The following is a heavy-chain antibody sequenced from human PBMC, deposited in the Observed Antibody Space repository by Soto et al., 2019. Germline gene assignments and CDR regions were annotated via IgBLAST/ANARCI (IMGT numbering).Heavy chain of an antibody. Sequence: QVQLQGSGPGLVKPSETLSLACTVSGVSVTSDSYYWSWIRQPPGKGLEWIGYIHSSGSTDYNPSLKSRVTIAVDTSRNRFSLKLSSVTAADTAVYYCARQQYHHDSGGYYIEYFPHWGQGTLVTVSS. D-gene: IGHD3-22*01. J-gene: IGHJ1*01. CDR1: GVSVTSDSYY. CDR2: IHSSGST. V-gene: IGHV4-61*01. CDR3: ARQQYHHDSGGYYIEYFPH.